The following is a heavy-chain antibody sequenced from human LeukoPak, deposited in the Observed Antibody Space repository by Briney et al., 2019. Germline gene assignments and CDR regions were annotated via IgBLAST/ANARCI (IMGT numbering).Heavy chain of an antibody. D-gene: IGHD3-10*01. CDR1: GGSISSGSYY. J-gene: IGHJ4*02. CDR3: ARGGFGDLYRHYFDY. CDR2: IYTSGST. V-gene: IGHV4-61*02. Sequence: SETLSLTCTVSGGSISSGSYYWSWIRQPAGKGLEWIGRIYTSGSTNYNPSLKSRVTISVDTSKNQFSLKLSSVTAADTAVYYCARGGFGDLYRHYFDYWGQGTLVTVSS.